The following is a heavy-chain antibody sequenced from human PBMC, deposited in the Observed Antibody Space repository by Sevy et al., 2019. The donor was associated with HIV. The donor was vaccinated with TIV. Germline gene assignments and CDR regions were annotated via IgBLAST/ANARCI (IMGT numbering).Heavy chain of an antibody. CDR1: GFTFSGSA. D-gene: IGHD1-26*01. Sequence: GGSLRLSCAASGFTFSGSAMHWVRQASGKGLEWVGRIRSKANSYGTAYAASVKGRFTISRDDSKNTAYLQMNSLKTEDTAVYYCKVQGVGPVSLYGMDVWGQGTTVTVSS. CDR3: KVQGVGPVSLYGMDV. CDR2: IRSKANSYGT. V-gene: IGHV3-73*01. J-gene: IGHJ6*02.